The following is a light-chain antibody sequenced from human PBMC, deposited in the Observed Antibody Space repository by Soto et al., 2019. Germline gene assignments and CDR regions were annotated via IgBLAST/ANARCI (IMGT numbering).Light chain of an antibody. CDR3: QQRSNWPPIT. Sequence: EILMTQSPDTLSVSPGERVTLSCRASRTVSNRLAWYQHKPGQAPRLLISGASTGATGIPPRFRGSGSGTEFSLTVDTLQSEDIAIYYCQQRSNWPPITFGQGTRLEIK. CDR1: RTVSNR. V-gene: IGKV3-15*01. CDR2: GAS. J-gene: IGKJ5*01.